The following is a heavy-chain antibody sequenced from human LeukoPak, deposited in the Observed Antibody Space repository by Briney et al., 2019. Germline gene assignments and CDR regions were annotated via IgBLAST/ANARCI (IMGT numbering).Heavy chain of an antibody. CDR3: ARADDFWSGYYEWFDP. V-gene: IGHV4-39*07. CDR2: IYYSGST. CDR1: GGSISSSSYY. D-gene: IGHD3-3*01. Sequence: SETLSLTCTVSGGSISSSSYYWGWIRQPPGKGLEWIGSIYYSGSTYYNPSLKSRVTISVDTSKNQFSLKLSSVTAADTAVYYCARADDFWSGYYEWFDPWGQGTLVTVSS. J-gene: IGHJ5*02.